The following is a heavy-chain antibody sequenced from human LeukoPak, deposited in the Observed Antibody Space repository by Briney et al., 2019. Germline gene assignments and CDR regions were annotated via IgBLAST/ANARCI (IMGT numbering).Heavy chain of an antibody. CDR1: VFTFSNYW. J-gene: IGHJ4*02. CDR3: ARPPDDYGIDY. CDR2: IKQNGSEK. Sequence: GGSLRLSCAASVFTFSNYWMSWVRQAPGKGREWVANIKQNGSEKYYVDSVKGRFTISRDNAKNSLYLQMNSLRAEDTAVYYCARPPDDYGIDYWGQGILVTVSS. V-gene: IGHV3-7*03. D-gene: IGHD4-17*01.